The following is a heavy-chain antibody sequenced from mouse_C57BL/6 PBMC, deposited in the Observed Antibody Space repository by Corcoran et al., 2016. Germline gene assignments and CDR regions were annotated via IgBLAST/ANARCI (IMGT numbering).Heavy chain of an antibody. CDR1: GYAFSSYW. D-gene: IGHD1-1*01. CDR2: IYPGDGDT. V-gene: IGHV1-80*01. CDR3: ALITTVVAPRFAY. J-gene: IGHJ3*01. Sequence: QVQLQQSGAELVKPGASVKISCKASGYAFSSYWMNWVKQRPGKGLEWIGQIYPGDGDTNYNGKFKGKATLTADKSSSTAYMQLSSLTSEDSAVYFCALITTVVAPRFAYWGQGTLVTVSA.